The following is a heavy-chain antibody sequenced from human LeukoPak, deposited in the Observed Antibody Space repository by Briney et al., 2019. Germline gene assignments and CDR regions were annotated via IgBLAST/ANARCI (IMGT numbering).Heavy chain of an antibody. Sequence: PSETLSLTCTVSGGSISSYYWSWIRQPPGKGLEWIGYIYYSGSTNYNPSLKSRVTISVDTSKNQFSLKLSSVTAADTAVYYCARNYYDFWSGYSGFDYWGQGTLVTVSS. D-gene: IGHD3-3*01. CDR1: GGSISSYY. V-gene: IGHV4-59*12. CDR3: ARNYYDFWSGYSGFDY. CDR2: IYYSGST. J-gene: IGHJ4*02.